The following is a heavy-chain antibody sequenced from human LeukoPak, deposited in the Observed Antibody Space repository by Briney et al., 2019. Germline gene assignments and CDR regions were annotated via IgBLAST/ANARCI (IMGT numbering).Heavy chain of an antibody. CDR2: INPSGGST. V-gene: IGHV1-46*01. D-gene: IGHD3-16*02. J-gene: IGHJ4*02. Sequence: ASVKVSCEASGYTFTSYYMHWVRQAPGQGLEWMGIINPSGGSTSYAQKFQGRVTMTRDTSTSTVYMELSSLRSEDTAVYYCARDRLMITFGGVIYRDGKDFDYWGQGTLVTVSS. CDR1: GYTFTSYY. CDR3: ARDRLMITFGGVIYRDGKDFDY.